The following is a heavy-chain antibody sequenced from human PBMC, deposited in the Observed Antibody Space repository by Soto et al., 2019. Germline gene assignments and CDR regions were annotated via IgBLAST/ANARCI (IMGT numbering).Heavy chain of an antibody. CDR2: INAGNGNT. D-gene: IGHD2-21*02. Sequence: ASVKVSCKASGYTFTSYAMHWVRQAPGQRLEWMGWINAGNGNTKYSQKFQGRVTITRDTSASTAYMELSSLRSEDTAVYYCARSIVVVTAAYNYWGQGTLVTVSS. CDR1: GYTFTSYA. V-gene: IGHV1-3*01. CDR3: ARSIVVVTAAYNY. J-gene: IGHJ4*02.